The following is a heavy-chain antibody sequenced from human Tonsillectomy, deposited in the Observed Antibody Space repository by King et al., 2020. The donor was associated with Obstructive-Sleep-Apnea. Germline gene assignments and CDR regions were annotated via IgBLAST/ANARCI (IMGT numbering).Heavy chain of an antibody. CDR3: ASAAMRAPAFDY. CDR2: MSYDGNNK. Sequence: VQLVESGGCVVQPGRSLRLSCAASGFTFSSYGMHWVRQAPGKGLEWVALMSYDGNNKFYADSVKGRFTISRDTAKNTLYLQMSSLRAEDTAVYYCASAAMRAPAFDYWGQGTLVTVSS. D-gene: IGHD2-2*01. V-gene: IGHV3-30*03. CDR1: GFTFSSYG. J-gene: IGHJ4*02.